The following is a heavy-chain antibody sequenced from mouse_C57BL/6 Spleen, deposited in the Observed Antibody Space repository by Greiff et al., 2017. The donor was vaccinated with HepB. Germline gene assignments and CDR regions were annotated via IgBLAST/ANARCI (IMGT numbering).Heavy chain of an antibody. Sequence: VKLQESGPGLVAPSQSLSITCTVSGFSLTSYGVHWVRQPPGKGLEWLVVIWSDGSTTYNSALKSRLSISKDNSKSQVFLKMNSLQTDDTAMYYCARHEDGNYGYAMDYWGQGTSVTVSS. CDR3: ARHEDGNYGYAMDY. D-gene: IGHD2-1*01. V-gene: IGHV2-6-1*01. CDR2: IWSDGST. CDR1: GFSLTSYG. J-gene: IGHJ4*01.